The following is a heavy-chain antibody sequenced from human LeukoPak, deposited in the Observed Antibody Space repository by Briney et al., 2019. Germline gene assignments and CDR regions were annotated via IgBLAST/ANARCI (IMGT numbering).Heavy chain of an antibody. D-gene: IGHD6-19*01. Sequence: ASVKVSCKASGYTFTSYDINWVRQATGQGLEWMGWMNPNSGNTGYAQKFQGRVTMTRNTSISTAYMELSSLRSEDTAVYYCARHSSGWYRLLYWYFDLWGRGTLVTVSS. V-gene: IGHV1-8*01. CDR3: ARHSSGWYRLLYWYFDL. CDR1: GYTFTSYD. J-gene: IGHJ2*01. CDR2: MNPNSGNT.